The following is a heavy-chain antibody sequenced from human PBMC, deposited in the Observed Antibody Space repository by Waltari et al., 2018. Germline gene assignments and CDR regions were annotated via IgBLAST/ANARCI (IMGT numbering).Heavy chain of an antibody. V-gene: IGHV3-23*01. Sequence: EVQVLESGGGLVQPGGSLRLSCAASGFIITNYAMSWVRQAPGKGREWVSGIIGNGGGTHYADSVKGRFTISRDVSKNTVYLQMNSLRAEDTAVYYCAKDYPETILGVFGPFFDYWGQGSLVTVSS. CDR3: AKDYPETILGVFGPFFDY. CDR2: IIGNGGGT. D-gene: IGHD3-3*01. CDR1: GFIITNYA. J-gene: IGHJ4*02.